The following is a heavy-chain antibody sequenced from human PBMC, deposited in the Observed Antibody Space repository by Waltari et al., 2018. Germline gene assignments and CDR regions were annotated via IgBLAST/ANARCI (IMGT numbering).Heavy chain of an antibody. CDR3: TREWAIDY. Sequence: EVQLVESGGDWVQPGGSLRLSCAASGFTFNNHWMMWVRQAPGKGLEAVANIKQDGSQKFYLDSVKGRFTISRDNANNFLYLQMNSLRAEDTAVYYCTREWAIDYWGQGTLVTVSS. CDR2: IKQDGSQK. V-gene: IGHV3-7*01. CDR1: GFTFNNHW. J-gene: IGHJ4*02.